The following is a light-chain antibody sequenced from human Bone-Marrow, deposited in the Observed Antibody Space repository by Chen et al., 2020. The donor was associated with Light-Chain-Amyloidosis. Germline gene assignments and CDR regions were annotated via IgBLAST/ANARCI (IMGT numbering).Light chain of an antibody. J-gene: IGLJ3*02. CDR1: NIGSTS. CDR2: DDS. Sequence: SSVLTQPSSVSAAPGQTATLACGGNNIGSTSVHWYQQTPGQAPLLVVNDDSDRPSGIPERLSGTNAGNTATLTSSRVEAGDEADYYCQVWDRSSDRPVFGGGTKLTVL. V-gene: IGLV3-21*02. CDR3: QVWDRSSDRPV.